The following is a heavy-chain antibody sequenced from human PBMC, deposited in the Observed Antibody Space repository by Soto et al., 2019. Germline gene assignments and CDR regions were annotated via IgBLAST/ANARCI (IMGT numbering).Heavy chain of an antibody. D-gene: IGHD2-15*01. CDR2: ISANNGNT. V-gene: IGHV1-8*02. J-gene: IGHJ5*02. CDR1: GYTFTSYG. CDR3: ARGDIVDNWFDP. Sequence: ASVKVSCKASGYTFTSYGISWVRQAPGQGLEWMGWISANNGNTDYAQKFQGRVTMTRNTSISTAYMELSSLRSEDTAVYYCARGDIVDNWFDPWGQGTLVTVS.